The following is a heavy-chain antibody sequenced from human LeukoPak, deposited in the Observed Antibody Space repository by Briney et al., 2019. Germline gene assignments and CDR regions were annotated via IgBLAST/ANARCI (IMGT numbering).Heavy chain of an antibody. J-gene: IGHJ5*02. CDR3: ARDRIAAAGWFDP. D-gene: IGHD6-13*01. V-gene: IGHV4-31*03. Sequence: SETLSLTCTVSGGSISSGGYYWSWIRQHPGKGLEWIGYIYYSGSTYYNPSLKSRVTISVDTSKNQFSLKLSSVTAADAAVYYCARDRIAAAGWFDPWGQGTLVTVSS. CDR1: GGSISSGGYY. CDR2: IYYSGST.